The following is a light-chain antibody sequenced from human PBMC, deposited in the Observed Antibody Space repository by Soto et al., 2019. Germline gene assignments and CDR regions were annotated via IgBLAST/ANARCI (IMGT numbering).Light chain of an antibody. CDR3: EHYNSYSEA. CDR2: DAY. V-gene: IGKV1-5*01. Sequence: LSASPGDRVTITCRASQGISSYLAWYQQKPGKAPKLLIYDAYSLESGVPSRFSGSGSGTEFTLTISSLQPDDFATYYCEHYNSYSEAFGQGTKVDIK. CDR1: QGISSY. J-gene: IGKJ1*01.